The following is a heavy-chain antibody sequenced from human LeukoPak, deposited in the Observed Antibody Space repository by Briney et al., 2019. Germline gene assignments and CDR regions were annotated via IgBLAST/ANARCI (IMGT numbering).Heavy chain of an antibody. Sequence: GGSLRLSCAASGFTFSNHWMHWVRQVPGKGLVWVSRIDGGGSSTSYADSVKGRFSISRDNGKSTLYLQMNSQRVEDTAVYYCARGPGSSGGAYVGDYWGHGTLVTVSS. J-gene: IGHJ4*01. D-gene: IGHD3-22*01. V-gene: IGHV3-74*01. CDR2: IDGGGSST. CDR3: ARGPGSSGGAYVGDY. CDR1: GFTFSNHW.